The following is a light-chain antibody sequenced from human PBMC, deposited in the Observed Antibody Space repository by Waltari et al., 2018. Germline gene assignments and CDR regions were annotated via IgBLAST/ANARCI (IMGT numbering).Light chain of an antibody. CDR2: DVR. Sequence: QSALTQPASVSGSPGQSITISCPGTSSDVGGYNYVSWYQQHPGKAPKLMIYDVRNRPAGVSNRFSGSKSGNTASLTISGLQAEDEADYYCSSYTSSNTLVFGGGTKLTVL. CDR3: SSYTSSNTLV. CDR1: SSDVGGYNY. V-gene: IGLV2-14*03. J-gene: IGLJ2*01.